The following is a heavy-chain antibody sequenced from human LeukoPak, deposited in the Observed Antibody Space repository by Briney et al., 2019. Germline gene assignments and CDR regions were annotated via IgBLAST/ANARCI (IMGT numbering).Heavy chain of an antibody. CDR1: GYTLTELS. CDR2: FDPEDGET. Sequence: ASVNVSFKVSGYTLTELSMHWVRQAPGKGLEWMGGFDPEDGETIYAQKFQGRVTMTEDTSTDTAYMELSSLRSEDTAVYYCATGPGVVVTRIDYWGQGTLVTVSS. D-gene: IGHD2-21*02. V-gene: IGHV1-24*01. CDR3: ATGPGVVVTRIDY. J-gene: IGHJ4*02.